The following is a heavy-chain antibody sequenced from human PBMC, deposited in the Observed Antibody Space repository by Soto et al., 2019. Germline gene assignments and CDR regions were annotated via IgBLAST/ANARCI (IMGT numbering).Heavy chain of an antibody. V-gene: IGHV3-74*01. CDR1: GFTFRSYW. J-gene: IGHJ3*02. D-gene: IGHD3-10*01. CDR2: FNSDGSSA. Sequence: EVQLVEAGGVLVQPGGSLRLSCAASGFTFRSYWMHWVRQAPGKGLVWVSRFNSDGSSASYADALKCRFTISRDNAKNTMYLEMHSMKGEDMAVYYCARGGLAYGSGSWYDAFDIWGQGTMVTVSS. CDR3: ARGGLAYGSGSWYDAFDI.